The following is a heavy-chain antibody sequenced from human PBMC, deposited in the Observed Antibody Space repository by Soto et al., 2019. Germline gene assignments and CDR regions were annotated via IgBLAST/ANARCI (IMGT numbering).Heavy chain of an antibody. CDR1: GGSISSYY. D-gene: IGHD2-2*01. CDR3: AREDIVVVPAAMQGGDLRTTWYMDV. Sequence: SETLSLTCTVSGGSISSYYWSWIRQPPGKGLEWIGYIYYSGSTNYNPSLKSRVTISVDTSKNQFSLKLSSVTAADTAVYYCAREDIVVVPAAMQGGDLRTTWYMDVWGKGTTVTVSS. CDR2: IYYSGST. J-gene: IGHJ6*03. V-gene: IGHV4-59*01.